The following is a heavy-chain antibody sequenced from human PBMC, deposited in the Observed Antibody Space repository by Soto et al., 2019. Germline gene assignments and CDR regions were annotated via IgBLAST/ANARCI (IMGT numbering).Heavy chain of an antibody. V-gene: IGHV3-30*04. J-gene: IGHJ4*02. CDR3: ARELERVFDY. CDR2: KAYDGRNK. CDR1: GFTFSSYA. Sequence: QVQLVESGGGVVQPGRSLRLSCAASGFTFSSYAMHWVRQAPGKGLEWVAVKAYDGRNKYYADSVKGRFTISRDNSKNKLYLQMNSLRIEDTAVYYCARELERVFDYWGQGTLVTVSS. D-gene: IGHD1-1*01.